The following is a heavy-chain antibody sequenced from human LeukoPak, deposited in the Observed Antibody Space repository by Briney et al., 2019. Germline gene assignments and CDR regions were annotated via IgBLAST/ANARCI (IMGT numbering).Heavy chain of an antibody. CDR1: GYSISSGYY. CDR3: AGYYDSSGSFDY. J-gene: IGHJ4*02. CDR2: IYHSGST. Sequence: PSETLSLTCTVSGYSISSGYYWGWIRQPPGKGLEWIGSIYHSGSTYYNPSLKSRVTISVDTSKNQFSLKLSSVTAADTAVYYCAGYYDSSGSFDYWGQGTLATVSS. D-gene: IGHD3-22*01. V-gene: IGHV4-38-2*02.